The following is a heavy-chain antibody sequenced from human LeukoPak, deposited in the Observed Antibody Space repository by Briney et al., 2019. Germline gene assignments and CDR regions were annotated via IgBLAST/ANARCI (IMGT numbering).Heavy chain of an antibody. CDR2: IYYSGST. V-gene: IGHV4-59*01. D-gene: IGHD6-6*01. CDR1: GGSISSYY. J-gene: IGHJ4*02. CDR3: ASYSSSSGGYDY. Sequence: SETLSLTCTVSGGSISSYYWSWLRQPPGKGLEWIGYIYYSGSTNYNPSLKSRVTISVDTSKDQFSLKLSSVTAADTAVYYCASYSSSSGGYDYWGQGTLVTVSS.